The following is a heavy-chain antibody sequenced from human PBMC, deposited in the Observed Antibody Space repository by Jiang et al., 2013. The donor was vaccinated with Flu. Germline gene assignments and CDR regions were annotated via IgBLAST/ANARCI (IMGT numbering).Heavy chain of an antibody. Sequence: LLKPSETLSLTCTVSGGSISSSSYYWGWIRQPPGKGLEWIGSIYYSGSTYYNPSLKSRVTISVDTSKNQFSLKLSSVTAADTAVYYCARLGTGPGDAFDIWGQGTMVTVSS. J-gene: IGHJ3*02. CDR3: ARLGTGPGDAFDI. D-gene: IGHD1-1*01. V-gene: IGHV4-39*01. CDR2: IYYSGST. CDR1: GGSISSSSYY.